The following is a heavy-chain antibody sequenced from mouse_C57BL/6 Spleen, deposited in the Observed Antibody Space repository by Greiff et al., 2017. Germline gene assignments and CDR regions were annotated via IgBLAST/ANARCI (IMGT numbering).Heavy chain of an antibody. CDR2: IYPGDGDT. CDR1: GYAFSSYW. Sequence: QVQLQQSGPELVKPGASVKISCKASGYAFSSYWMNWVKQRPGKGLEWIGRIYPGDGDTNYNGKFKGKATLTADKSSSTAYMQLSSLTSEDSAVYFFDGGTTIVDADYAMDYWGQGTSVTVAS. V-gene: IGHV1-82*01. D-gene: IGHD1-1*01. J-gene: IGHJ4*01. CDR3: DGGTTIVDADYAMDY.